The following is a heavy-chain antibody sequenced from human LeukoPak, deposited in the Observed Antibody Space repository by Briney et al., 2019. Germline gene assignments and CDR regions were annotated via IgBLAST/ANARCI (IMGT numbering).Heavy chain of an antibody. Sequence: GSLRLSCAASGFIFSSYGMYWVRQAPGKGLEWVGIISYDGSNQFYADSVKGRFTISRDNSKNTLYLQMNNLRPEDTAVYYCAKDVEGWGQGTLVTVSA. CDR3: AKDVEG. CDR2: ISYDGSNQ. V-gene: IGHV3-30*18. CDR1: GFIFSSYG. J-gene: IGHJ4*02.